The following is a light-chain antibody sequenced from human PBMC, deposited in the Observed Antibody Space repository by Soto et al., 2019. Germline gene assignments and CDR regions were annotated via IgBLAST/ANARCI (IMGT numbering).Light chain of an antibody. CDR2: AAS. V-gene: IGKV3-15*01. J-gene: IGKJ3*01. Sequence: EIVMTQSPATLSVSPGERATFSCRASQSVSSHLAWYQQKPGQAPRLLIYAASTRATGIPARFSGSGSGTEFTLTISRLEPEDFSVYYCHQYGTAPLTFGPGTKVDIK. CDR3: HQYGTAPLT. CDR1: QSVSSH.